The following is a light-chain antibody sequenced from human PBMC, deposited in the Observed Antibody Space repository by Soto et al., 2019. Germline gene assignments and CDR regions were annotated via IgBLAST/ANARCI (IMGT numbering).Light chain of an antibody. J-gene: IGLJ1*01. Sequence: QSALTQPASVSGSPGQSVTISCTGTSSDVGGYNHVTWYQQHPGKAPKLMIYEVSNRPSGISDRFSGSKSANTASLTISGLQAEDEADYYCSSYRSSPPTDVFGTGTKVTVL. CDR1: SSDVGGYNH. CDR3: SSYRSSPPTDV. V-gene: IGLV2-14*01. CDR2: EVS.